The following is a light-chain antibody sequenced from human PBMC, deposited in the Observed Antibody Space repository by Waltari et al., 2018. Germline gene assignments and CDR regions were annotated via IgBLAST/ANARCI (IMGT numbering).Light chain of an antibody. Sequence: EIVLSHSPRTLCLSPGGRETPSCRAIHSVSRTLAWYQQKTGQAPRLLIYGASSRATGIPERFSGGGSGTDFSLTISRLEPEDFAVYYCQHYVRLPVTFGQGTKVEIK. CDR2: GAS. V-gene: IGKV3-20*01. CDR1: HSVSRT. J-gene: IGKJ1*01. CDR3: QHYVRLPVT.